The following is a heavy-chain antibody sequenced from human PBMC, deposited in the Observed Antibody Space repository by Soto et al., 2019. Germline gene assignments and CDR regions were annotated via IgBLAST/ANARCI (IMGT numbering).Heavy chain of an antibody. D-gene: IGHD3-9*01. V-gene: IGHV5-10-1*01. J-gene: IGHJ6*02. Sequence: GESLKISCKASGYSFTSYWISWVRQMPGKGLEWMGRIDPNDSYTNYSPSFQGHVTISADKSISTAYLQWSSLKASDTAMYYCARHYLDMAYYYGMDVWGQGTTVTVSS. CDR2: IDPNDSYT. CDR3: ARHYLDMAYYYGMDV. CDR1: GYSFTSYW.